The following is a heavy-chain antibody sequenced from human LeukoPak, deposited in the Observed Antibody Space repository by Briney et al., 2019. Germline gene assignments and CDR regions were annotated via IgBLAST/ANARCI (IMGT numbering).Heavy chain of an antibody. V-gene: IGHV3-33*06. Sequence: GRSLRLSCAASGFTFSSYGMHWVRQAPGKGLEWVAVIWYDGSNKYYADSVKGRFTISRDNSENTLYLQMNSLRGEDTAVYYCAKQWDPDYWGQGTLVTVSS. J-gene: IGHJ4*02. D-gene: IGHD1-26*01. CDR3: AKQWDPDY. CDR2: IWYDGSNK. CDR1: GFTFSSYG.